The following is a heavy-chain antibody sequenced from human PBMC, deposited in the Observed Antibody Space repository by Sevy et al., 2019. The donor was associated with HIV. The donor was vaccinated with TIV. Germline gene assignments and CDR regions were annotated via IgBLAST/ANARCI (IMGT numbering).Heavy chain of an antibody. Sequence: GGSLRLSCAASGFTFSSYSMNWVSQAPGKGLEWVSYISSSSSTIYYADSVKGRFTISRDNAKNSLYLQMNSLRDEDTAVYYCARVGAGLGWDASGRDYYGMDVWGQGTTVTVSS. J-gene: IGHJ6*02. D-gene: IGHD3-9*01. CDR1: GFTFSSYS. CDR3: ARVGAGLGWDASGRDYYGMDV. V-gene: IGHV3-48*02. CDR2: ISSSSSTI.